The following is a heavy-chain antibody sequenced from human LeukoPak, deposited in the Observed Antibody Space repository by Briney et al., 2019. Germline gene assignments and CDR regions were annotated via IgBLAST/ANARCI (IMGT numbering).Heavy chain of an antibody. D-gene: IGHD6-6*01. CDR2: INWNGGST. J-gene: IGHJ5*02. V-gene: IGHV3-20*04. Sequence: GGSLRLSCAASGFTFDDYGMSWVRQAPGKGLELVSGINWNGGSTGYADSVKGRFTISRDNAKNSLYLQMNSLRAEDTALYYCARDQRRGSSNWFDPWGQGTLVTVSS. CDR3: ARDQRRGSSNWFDP. CDR1: GFTFDDYG.